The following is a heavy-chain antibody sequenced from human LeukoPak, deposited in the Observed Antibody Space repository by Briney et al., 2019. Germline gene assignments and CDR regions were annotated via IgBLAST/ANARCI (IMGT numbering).Heavy chain of an antibody. J-gene: IGHJ4*02. CDR3: AKGIRVLRFLEWLPYYFDY. CDR1: GFTFSSYA. D-gene: IGHD3-3*01. CDR2: ISGSGGST. V-gene: IGHV3-23*01. Sequence: PGGSLRLSCAASGFTFSSYAMSWVRQAPGKGLKWVSAISGSGGSTYYADSVKGRFTISRDNSKNTLYLQMNSLRAEDTAVYYCAKGIRVLRFLEWLPYYFDYWGQGTLVTVSS.